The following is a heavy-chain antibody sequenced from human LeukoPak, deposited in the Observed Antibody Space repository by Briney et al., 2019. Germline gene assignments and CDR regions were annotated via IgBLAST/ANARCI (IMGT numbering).Heavy chain of an antibody. CDR1: GGSISSYY. Sequence: PSETLSLTCTVSGGSISSYYWSWIRQPPGKGLEWIGYIYYSGSTNYNPSLKSRVTISVDTSKNQFSLKLSSVTAADTAVYYCARGYSSSWYRTFDYWGQGTLVTVSS. V-gene: IGHV4-59*12. CDR3: ARGYSSSWYRTFDY. CDR2: IYYSGST. J-gene: IGHJ4*02. D-gene: IGHD6-13*01.